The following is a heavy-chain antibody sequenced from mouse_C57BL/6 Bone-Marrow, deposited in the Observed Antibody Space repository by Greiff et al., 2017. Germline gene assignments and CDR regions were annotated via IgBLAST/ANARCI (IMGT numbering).Heavy chain of an antibody. CDR2: IDPENGDT. Sequence: VQLHASFSYLFIPLPSFNFSFTSSVFNIKYDYIHWVKQRPEQGLEWIGWIDPENGDTEYASKFQGKSTITVDTSSNTAYLQLSSLTSEDTAVYYCTRIAYWGQGTLVTVSA. V-gene: IGHV14-4*01. CDR3: TRIAY. CDR1: VFNIKYDY. J-gene: IGHJ3*01.